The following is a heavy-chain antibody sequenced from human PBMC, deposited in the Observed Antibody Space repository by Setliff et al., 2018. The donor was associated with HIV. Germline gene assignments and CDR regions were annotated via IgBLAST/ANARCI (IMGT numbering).Heavy chain of an antibody. J-gene: IGHJ6*03. Sequence: PSETLSLTCTVSGDSINSGDYYWSWLRQPAGERLEYIGRIHSSGGFNYNPSLQSRLTLSIDISKNHFSLKLRSVTAADTAVYYCARDVRWELFPGYLFYYYMDVWGTGTTVTVSS. CDR3: ARDVRWELFPGYLFYYYMDV. CDR1: GDSINSGDYY. CDR2: IHSSGGF. D-gene: IGHD3-10*01. V-gene: IGHV4-61*02.